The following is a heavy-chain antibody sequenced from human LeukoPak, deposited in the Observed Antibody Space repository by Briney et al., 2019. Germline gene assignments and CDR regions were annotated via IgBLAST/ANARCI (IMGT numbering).Heavy chain of an antibody. CDR1: GFTFSSYA. CDR2: ISYDGSNK. CDR3: ARPREAGSSSGWYFDY. J-gene: IGHJ4*02. V-gene: IGHV3-30-3*01. Sequence: GRSLRLSCAASGFTFSSYAMHWVRQAPGKGLEWVAVISYDGSNKIYAGSVKGRFSISRDDSTNTLYLQMNSLRAEDTAIYYCARPREAGSSSGWYFDYWGQGTLATVSS. D-gene: IGHD6-19*01.